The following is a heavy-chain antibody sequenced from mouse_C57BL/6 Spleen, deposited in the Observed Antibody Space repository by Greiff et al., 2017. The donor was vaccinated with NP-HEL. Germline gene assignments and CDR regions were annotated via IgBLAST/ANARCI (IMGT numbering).Heavy chain of an antibody. CDR3: ARSDSLIYYDYGAYAMDY. V-gene: IGHV1-54*01. CDR2: INPGSGGT. CDR1: GYAFTNYL. J-gene: IGHJ4*01. D-gene: IGHD2-4*01. Sequence: QVHVKQSGAELVRPGTSVKVSCKASGYAFTNYLIEWVKQRPGQGLEWIGVINPGSGGTNYNEKFKGKATLTADKSSSTAYMQLSSLTSEDSAVYFCARSDSLIYYDYGAYAMDYWGQGTSVTVSS.